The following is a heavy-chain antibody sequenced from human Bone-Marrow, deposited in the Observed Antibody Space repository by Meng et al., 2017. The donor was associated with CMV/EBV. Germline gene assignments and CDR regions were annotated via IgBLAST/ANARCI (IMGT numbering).Heavy chain of an antibody. V-gene: IGHV4-59*08. J-gene: IGHJ4*02. CDR1: GGSISSYY. Sequence: SETLSLTCTVSGGSISSYYWSWIRQPPGKGLEWIGYIYYSGSTNYNPSLKSRVTISVDTSKNQFSLKLSSVTAADTAVYYCAGERNYDILTGYYPPVDWGQGTLVTVSS. CDR3: AGERNYDILTGYYPPVD. CDR2: IYYSGST. D-gene: IGHD3-9*01.